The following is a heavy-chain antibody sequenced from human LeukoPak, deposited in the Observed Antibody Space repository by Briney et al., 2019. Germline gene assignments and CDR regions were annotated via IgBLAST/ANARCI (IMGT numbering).Heavy chain of an antibody. CDR2: IYYSGST. CDR3: ARAGCSSTSCYYYYYYMDA. CDR1: GGSISSSSYY. Sequence: SETLSLTCTVSGGSISSSSYYWGWIRQPPGKGLEWIGSIYYSGSTYYNPSLKSRVTISVDTSKNQFSLKLSSVTAADTAVYYCARAGCSSTSCYYYYYYMDAWGKGTTVTVSS. D-gene: IGHD2-2*01. V-gene: IGHV4-39*01. J-gene: IGHJ6*03.